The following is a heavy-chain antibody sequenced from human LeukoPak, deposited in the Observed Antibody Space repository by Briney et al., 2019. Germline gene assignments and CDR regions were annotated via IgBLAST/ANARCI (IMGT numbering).Heavy chain of an antibody. CDR2: INHSEST. D-gene: IGHD2-2*02. Sequence: KSSETLSLTCAVYGGSFSGYYWSCIRQPPGKGLEWIGEINHSESTNYNPSLKSRVNISVDTSKIKFYLNLSSVTAADTAVYYCARLGYCSSTSCDTDYMDVWGKGATVTVSS. J-gene: IGHJ6*03. CDR3: ARLGYCSSTSCDTDYMDV. V-gene: IGHV4-34*01. CDR1: GGSFSGYY.